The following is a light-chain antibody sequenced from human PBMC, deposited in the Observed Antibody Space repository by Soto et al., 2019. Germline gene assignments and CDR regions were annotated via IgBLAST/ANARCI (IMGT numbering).Light chain of an antibody. V-gene: IGKV3-20*01. CDR2: GAS. CDR1: QSVSSNF. J-gene: IGKJ1*01. CDR3: QQYGSSPTWT. Sequence: EIVLTQSPGTLSLSPGERATLYCRASQSVSSNFLAWYQQKPGQAPRLLIYGASSRATGIPDRFSGSGSGTDFTLTISRLEPDDSAVYYCQQYGSSPTWTFGQGTKVDIK.